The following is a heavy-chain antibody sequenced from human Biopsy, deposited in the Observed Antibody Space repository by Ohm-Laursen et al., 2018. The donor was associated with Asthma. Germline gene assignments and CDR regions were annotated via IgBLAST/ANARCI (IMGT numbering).Heavy chain of an antibody. CDR3: ARDLGTTRMDV. J-gene: IGHJ6*02. CDR1: GFSFSSYG. D-gene: IGHD1-1*01. V-gene: IGHV3-30*03. CDR2: ISFDGTNK. Sequence: SLRLSCSASGFSFSSYGMHWVRQTPGKGLEWVAVISFDGTNKYYADSVKGRFTISRDNSKNTLDLQMNSLRAEDTAVYYCARDLGTTRMDVWGQGTTVTVSS.